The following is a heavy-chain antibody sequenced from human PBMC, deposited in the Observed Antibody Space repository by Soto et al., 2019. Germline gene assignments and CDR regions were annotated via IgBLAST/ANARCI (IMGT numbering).Heavy chain of an antibody. CDR3: ARDRVESGYPEYFQH. V-gene: IGHV3-53*01. D-gene: IGHD3-22*01. Sequence: EVQLVESGGGLIQPGGSLRLSCAASGFTVSSNYMSWVRQAPGKGLEWVSVIYSGGSTYYADSVKGRFTISRDNSKNTLELQLNSLRAEDTAVYYCARDRVESGYPEYFQHWGQGTLVTVSS. CDR2: IYSGGST. J-gene: IGHJ1*01. CDR1: GFTVSSNY.